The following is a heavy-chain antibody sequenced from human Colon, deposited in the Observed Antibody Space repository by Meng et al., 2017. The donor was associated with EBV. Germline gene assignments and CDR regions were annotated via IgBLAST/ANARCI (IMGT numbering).Heavy chain of an antibody. J-gene: IGHJ4*02. CDR2: INYSGRT. CDR1: GDSVRNKNQY. CDR3: ARGDLDGDCYYCLDF. Sequence: QLQLQESGPGLVKPSETLSLTCSVAGDSVRNKNQYWGWLRQPPGKGLEWNGNINYSGRTNYNPSLTSRVAISVDTSKNQFSLRLNSVTAADSAIYSCARGDLDGDCYYCLDFWGQGALVTVSS. D-gene: IGHD2-21*02. V-gene: IGHV4-39*07.